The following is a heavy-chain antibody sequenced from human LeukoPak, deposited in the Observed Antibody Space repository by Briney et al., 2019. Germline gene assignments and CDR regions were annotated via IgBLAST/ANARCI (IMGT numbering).Heavy chain of an antibody. CDR2: IYSGGST. D-gene: IGHD6-13*01. CDR3: ARDLMGIAYRGAFYY. J-gene: IGHJ4*02. Sequence: GGSLRLSCAASGFTVSSNYMCWVRQAPGKGLEWVSVIYSGGSTYYSDSVKGRFTISRDNSKNTLYLQMNSLRAEDTAVYYCARDLMGIAYRGAFYYWGQGTLVTVSS. V-gene: IGHV3-53*01. CDR1: GFTVSSNY.